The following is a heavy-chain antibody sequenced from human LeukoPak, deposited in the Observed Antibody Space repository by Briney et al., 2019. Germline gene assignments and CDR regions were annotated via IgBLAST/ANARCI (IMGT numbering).Heavy chain of an antibody. V-gene: IGHV4-39*01. J-gene: IGHJ5*02. CDR1: GGSISSSSYY. CDR3: ARQNYGSGSYNWFDP. Sequence: SETLSLTCTVSGGSISSSSYYWGWVRQPPAKGLEWIGSIYYSGGTYYNPSLKSRVTISVDTSKNQFSLKLSSVTAADTAVYYCARQNYGSGSYNWFDPWGQGTLVTVSS. D-gene: IGHD3-10*01. CDR2: IYYSGGT.